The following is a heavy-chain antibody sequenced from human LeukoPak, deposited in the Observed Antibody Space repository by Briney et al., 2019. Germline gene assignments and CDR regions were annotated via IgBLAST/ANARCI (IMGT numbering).Heavy chain of an antibody. CDR2: IYYIGST. D-gene: IGHD5-12*01. J-gene: IGHJ4*02. CDR1: GGSISSSSYY. V-gene: IGHV4-39*01. Sequence: PSETLSLTCTVSGGSISSSSYYWGWIRQPPGKGLEWIGSIYYIGSTYYDPSLKSRVTISVDTSKNQFSLKLSSVTATDTAVYYCARHLYSAYDLPYYFDYWGQGTLVIVSS. CDR3: ARHLYSAYDLPYYFDY.